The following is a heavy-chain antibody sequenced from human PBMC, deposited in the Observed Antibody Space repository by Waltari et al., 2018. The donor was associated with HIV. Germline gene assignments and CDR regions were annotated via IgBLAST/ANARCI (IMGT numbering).Heavy chain of an antibody. CDR3: ARDPRPYWYFDL. V-gene: IGHV4-59*01. J-gene: IGHJ2*01. Sequence: QVQLQESGPGLVKPSETLSLTCTVPGGSISSYYWSWIRQPPGKGLEWIGYIYYSGSTNYNPSLKSRVTISVDTSKNQFSLKLSSVTAADTAVYYCARDPRPYWYFDLWGRGTLVTVSS. CDR1: GGSISSYY. CDR2: IYYSGST.